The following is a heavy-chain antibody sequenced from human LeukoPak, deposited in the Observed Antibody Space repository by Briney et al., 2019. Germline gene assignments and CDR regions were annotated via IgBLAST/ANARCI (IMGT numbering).Heavy chain of an antibody. Sequence: GGSLRLSCAASRFTFSSYAMHWVRQAPGKGLEWVAVIWSDGNNKYYADSVKGRFTISRDNSKNTLYLQMNSLRAEDTAVYYCAKEVTRPNRAVAGLNYWGQGTLVTVSS. CDR1: RFTFSSYA. CDR3: AKEVTRPNRAVAGLNY. D-gene: IGHD6-19*01. CDR2: IWSDGNNK. J-gene: IGHJ4*02. V-gene: IGHV3-30*02.